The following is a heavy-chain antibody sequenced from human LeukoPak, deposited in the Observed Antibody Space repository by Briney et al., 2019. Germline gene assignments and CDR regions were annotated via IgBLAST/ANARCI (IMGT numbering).Heavy chain of an antibody. CDR3: AKDTYYYDSSGYYYNYFDY. V-gene: IGHV3-30-3*01. Sequence: GRSLRLSCAASGFTFSSYAMHWVRQAPGKGLEWVAVISYDGSNKYYADSVKGRFTISRDNSKNTLYLQMNSLRAEDTAVYYCAKDTYYYDSSGYYYNYFDYWGQGTLVTVSS. J-gene: IGHJ4*02. CDR2: ISYDGSNK. CDR1: GFTFSSYA. D-gene: IGHD3-22*01.